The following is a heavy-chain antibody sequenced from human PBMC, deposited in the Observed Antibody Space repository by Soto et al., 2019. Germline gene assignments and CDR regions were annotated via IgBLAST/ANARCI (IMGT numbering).Heavy chain of an antibody. V-gene: IGHV4-39*01. Sequence: QLQLQESGPGLVKPSETLSLTCTVSGGSISSSSYYWGWIRQPPGKGLEWIGSIYYSGSTYYNPSLKSRVTISVDTSKNQFSLKLSSVTAADTAVYYCARRGTAYDSSGYYPIPFDYWGQGTLVTVSS. CDR3: ARRGTAYDSSGYYPIPFDY. D-gene: IGHD3-22*01. J-gene: IGHJ4*02. CDR1: GGSISSSSYY. CDR2: IYYSGST.